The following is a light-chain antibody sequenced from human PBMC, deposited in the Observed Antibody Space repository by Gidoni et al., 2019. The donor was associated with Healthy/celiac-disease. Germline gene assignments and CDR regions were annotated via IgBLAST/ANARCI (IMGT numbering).Light chain of an antibody. CDR2: DAS. CDR1: QSVSSY. Sequence: VLTPSPATLSLSPGERATLSCRASQSVSSYLAWYQQKPGQAPRLLIYDASNRATGIPARFSGSGSGTDFTLTISSLEPEDFAVYYCQQRSNWPRGGTFGQGTKLEIK. CDR3: QQRSNWPRGGT. V-gene: IGKV3-11*01. J-gene: IGKJ2*02.